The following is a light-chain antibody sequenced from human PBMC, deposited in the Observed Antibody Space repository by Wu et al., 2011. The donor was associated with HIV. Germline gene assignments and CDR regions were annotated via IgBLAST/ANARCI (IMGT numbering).Light chain of an antibody. V-gene: IGKV3-15*01. CDR1: QSISAN. Sequence: IVMTQSPATLSVSPGERATLSCRASQSISANLAWYQQKPGQAPSLLIYDASTRATGIPAKFSGSGSGTEFTLTISSMQSEDFAVYYCQQYNNWPRTFGKGPRW. CDR3: QQYNNWPRT. J-gene: IGKJ1*01. CDR2: DAS.